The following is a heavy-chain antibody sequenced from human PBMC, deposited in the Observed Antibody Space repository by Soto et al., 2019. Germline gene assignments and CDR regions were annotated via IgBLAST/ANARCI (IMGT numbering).Heavy chain of an antibody. CDR2: ILYDGSKK. Sequence: GGSLRLSCAASGFTFSSYGMHWVRQAPGKGLEWVAVILYDGSKKYYADSMKGRFTISRDNSKNTLYLQMDSLRAEDTAVYYCAKDRGALRWSGEHYYFDYWGQGALVTVSS. J-gene: IGHJ4*02. D-gene: IGHD3-10*01. V-gene: IGHV3-30*18. CDR3: AKDRGALRWSGEHYYFDY. CDR1: GFTFSSYG.